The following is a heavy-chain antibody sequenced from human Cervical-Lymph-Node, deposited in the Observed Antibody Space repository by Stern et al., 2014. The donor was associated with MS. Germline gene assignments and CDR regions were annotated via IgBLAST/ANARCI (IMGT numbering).Heavy chain of an antibody. J-gene: IGHJ4*02. CDR2: TIPIFGTA. CDR3: ARAASTTSSYNF. Sequence: VQLVQSGAEVKKPGSSVKVSCQASGGSFINNVISWVRQAPGQGLEWMGGTIPIFGTALYAQKFRGRVTITADESTRTAYMELSSLRSDETAVYFCARAASTTSSYNFWGPGTLVTVSS. CDR1: GGSFINNV. D-gene: IGHD3-10*01. V-gene: IGHV1-69*01.